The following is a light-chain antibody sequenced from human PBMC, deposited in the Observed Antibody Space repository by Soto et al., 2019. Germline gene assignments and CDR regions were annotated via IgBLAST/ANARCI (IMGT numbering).Light chain of an antibody. CDR1: QSVSVNS. CDR2: AAS. V-gene: IGKV3D-20*02. J-gene: IGKJ4*01. Sequence: EIVLTQSPGTLSLSPGERATLSCRASQSVSVNSLAWYQQKGGQAPRLLIYAASTRATGVPDRFSGTGSGTDFALTISRLETDDFAVYYCQQRSNWPGTFGGGTKVDIK. CDR3: QQRSNWPGT.